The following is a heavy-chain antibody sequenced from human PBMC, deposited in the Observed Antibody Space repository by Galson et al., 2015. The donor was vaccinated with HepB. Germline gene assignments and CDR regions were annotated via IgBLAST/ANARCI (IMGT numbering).Heavy chain of an antibody. CDR1: GFTFSSYD. Sequence: SLRLSCAASGFTFSSYDMTWVRQAPGKGLEWVSFISSSGDNTYYADSVKGRLTISRDNSKNTLHLQMNSLRAEDTAIYYCVKRSNNLNDRSLDYWGQGTLVTVSS. CDR3: VKRSNNLNDRSLDY. V-gene: IGHV3-23*01. D-gene: IGHD1-20*01. CDR2: ISSSGDNT. J-gene: IGHJ4*02.